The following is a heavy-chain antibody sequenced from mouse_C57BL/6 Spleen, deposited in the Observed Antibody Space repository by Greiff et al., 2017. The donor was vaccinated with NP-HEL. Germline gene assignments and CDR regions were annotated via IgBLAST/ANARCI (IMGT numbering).Heavy chain of an antibody. D-gene: IGHD2-4*01. Sequence: QVQLQQSGPELVKPGASVKISCKASGYAFSSSWMNWVKQRPGKGLEWIGQIYPGDGDTNYNGKFKGKATLTADKSTSTAYMQLSSLTSDDSAVYFWARGLRDYEDWGQGTTLTVSS. CDR1: GYAFSSSW. V-gene: IGHV1-82*01. CDR3: ARGLRDYED. J-gene: IGHJ2*01. CDR2: IYPGDGDT.